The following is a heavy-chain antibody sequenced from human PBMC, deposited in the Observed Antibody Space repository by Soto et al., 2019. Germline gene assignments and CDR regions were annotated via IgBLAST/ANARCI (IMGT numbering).Heavy chain of an antibody. CDR2: ISSSSSTI. V-gene: IGHV3-48*01. D-gene: IGHD3-10*01. Sequence: EVQLVESGGGLVQPGGSLRLSCAASGFTFSSYSMHWVRQAPGKGLEWVSYISSSSSTIYYADSVQGRFTISRDNAKNSLYLQMNSLRAEDTAVYYCARANYYGSPGDFDYWGQGTLVTVSS. J-gene: IGHJ4*02. CDR3: ARANYYGSPGDFDY. CDR1: GFTFSSYS.